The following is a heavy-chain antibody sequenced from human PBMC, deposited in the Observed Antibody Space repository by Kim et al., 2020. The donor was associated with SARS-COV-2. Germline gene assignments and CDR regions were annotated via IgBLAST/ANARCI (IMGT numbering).Heavy chain of an antibody. V-gene: IGHV1-18*01. Sequence: ASVKGSCKASGYTFTSDGISWVRQAPGQGLEWMGWISAYNGNTNYAQKLQGRVTMTTDTSTSTAYMELRSLRSDDTAVYYCARAHSRLQVLLWTFWGQGTLVTVSS. D-gene: IGHD3-10*01. J-gene: IGHJ4*02. CDR3: ARAHSRLQVLLWTF. CDR1: GYTFTSDG. CDR2: ISAYNGNT.